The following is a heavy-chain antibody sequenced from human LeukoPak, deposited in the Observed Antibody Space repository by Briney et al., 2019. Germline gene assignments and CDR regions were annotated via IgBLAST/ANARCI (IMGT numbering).Heavy chain of an antibody. V-gene: IGHV3-21*01. CDR2: ISSSSSYI. CDR3: ARGRRSYGDYAL. J-gene: IGHJ4*02. CDR1: GFTFSSYS. D-gene: IGHD4-17*01. Sequence: PGGSLRLSCAASGFTFSSYSMNWVRQAPGKGLEWVSSISSSSSYIYYADSVKGRFTISRDNAKNPLYPQMNSLRAEDTAVYYCARGRRSYGDYALWGQGTLVTVSS.